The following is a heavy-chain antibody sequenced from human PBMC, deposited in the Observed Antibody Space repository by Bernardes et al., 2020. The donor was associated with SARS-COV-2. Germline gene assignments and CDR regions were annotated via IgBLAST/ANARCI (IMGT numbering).Heavy chain of an antibody. J-gene: IGHJ4*02. CDR2: IGVSTFST. V-gene: IGHV3-23*01. D-gene: IGHD1-1*01. CDR3: AKGLSTALASTGSLYY. CDR1: WFTLNNYP. Sequence: GGSPRPSCAASWFTLNNYPMSWVRQAPGKGPEWGSVIGVSTFSTYYADSVQGRFTVSRDNSRNTLHLHLNSLRAEDMAVYYCAKGLSTALASTGSLYYWGQGTLVTVSS.